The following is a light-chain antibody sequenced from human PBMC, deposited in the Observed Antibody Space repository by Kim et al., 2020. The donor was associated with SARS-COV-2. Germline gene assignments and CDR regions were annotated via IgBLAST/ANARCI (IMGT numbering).Light chain of an antibody. Sequence: SYELTQPPSVSVSPGQTASITCSGDKLGDKYACWYQQKPGQSPVPVIYQDSKRPSGIPERFSGSNSGNTATLTISGTQAMDEADYYCQAWDSTWVFGGGTQLTVL. CDR3: QAWDSTWV. V-gene: IGLV3-1*01. CDR2: QDS. CDR1: KLGDKY. J-gene: IGLJ3*02.